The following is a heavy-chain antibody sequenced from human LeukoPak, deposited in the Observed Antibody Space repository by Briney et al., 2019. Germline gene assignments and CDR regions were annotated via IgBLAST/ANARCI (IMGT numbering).Heavy chain of an antibody. CDR2: ISPSGSEV. V-gene: IGHV3-48*03. CDR3: TRDEVGATTEFDS. J-gene: IGHJ4*02. D-gene: IGHD1-26*01. Sequence: GGSLRLSCAASGFDFRTYEMNWVRQAPGKGLEWVSYISPSGSEVKYADSVKGRFSISRDNAMNSLYLQMNSLRAEDTAVYYCTRDEVGATTEFDSWGQGILVAVSS. CDR1: GFDFRTYE.